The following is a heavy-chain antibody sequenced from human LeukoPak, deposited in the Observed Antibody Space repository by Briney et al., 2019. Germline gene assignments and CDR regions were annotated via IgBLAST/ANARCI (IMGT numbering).Heavy chain of an antibody. CDR3: ARAPEMATIPFDY. D-gene: IGHD5-24*01. Sequence: GASVKVSCKASEGTFSSYAISWVRQAPGQGLEWMGGIIPIFGTANYAQKFQGRVTITADESTSTAYMELSSLRSEDTAVYYCARAPEMATIPFDYWGQGTLVTVSS. J-gene: IGHJ4*02. V-gene: IGHV1-69*01. CDR2: IIPIFGTA. CDR1: EGTFSSYA.